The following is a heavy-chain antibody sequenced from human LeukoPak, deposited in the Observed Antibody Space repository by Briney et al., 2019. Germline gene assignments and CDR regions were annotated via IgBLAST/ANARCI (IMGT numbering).Heavy chain of an antibody. V-gene: IGHV3-23*01. CDR3: AKDSPSVTATPHDY. CDR1: AFTFSDYA. CDR2: IVSYGGST. Sequence: GESLTLSCAASAFTFSDYAMSWVRHAPREWLDWVSIIVSYGGSTYYAHSVKGRLNISGDNSMSTLYLQMNSLRADDTAVYFCAKDSPSVTATPHDYWGQGALVTVSS. J-gene: IGHJ4*02. D-gene: IGHD2-21*02.